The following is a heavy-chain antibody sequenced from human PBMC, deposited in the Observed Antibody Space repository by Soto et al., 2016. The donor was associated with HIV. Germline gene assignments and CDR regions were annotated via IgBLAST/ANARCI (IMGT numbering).Heavy chain of an antibody. V-gene: IGHV3-64*01. CDR3: ARLERIQLWFDIDY. CDR2: ISSNGGNT. J-gene: IGHJ4*02. Sequence: EVQLVESGGGLVQPGGSLRLSCAASGFIFSSYAMHWVRQAPGKGLEYVSGISSNGGNTYYANSVKGRFTISRDNSKNTLYLQMGSVRAEGAAVYYCARLERIQLWFDIDYWGQGTLVTVSS. D-gene: IGHD5-18*01. CDR1: GFIFSSYA.